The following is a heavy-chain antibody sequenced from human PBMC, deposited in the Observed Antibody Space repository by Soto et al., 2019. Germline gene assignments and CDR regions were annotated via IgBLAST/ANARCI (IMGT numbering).Heavy chain of an antibody. D-gene: IGHD6-13*01. Sequence: SETLSLTCTVSGDSISSDDYYWNWIRQPPGKGLEWIGYISYSGGTYYNPSLKRRVSISVDTSKNHFSLDLIFVTAADTAMYFRAAGLSGYSYGPGDLNWGQGALVTVSS. V-gene: IGHV4-30-4*02. CDR3: AAGLSGYSYGPGDLN. CDR2: ISYSGGT. J-gene: IGHJ4*02. CDR1: GDSISSDDYY.